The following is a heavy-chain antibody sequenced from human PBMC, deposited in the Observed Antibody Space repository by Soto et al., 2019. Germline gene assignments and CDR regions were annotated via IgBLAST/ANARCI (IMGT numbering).Heavy chain of an antibody. Sequence: GESLKISCKGSGYSFTSYWIGWVRQMPGKGLEWMGIIYPGDSDTRYSPSFQGQVTISADKSISTAYLQWSSLKASDTAMYYCARVPIFGVVPYYYYMDVWGKGTTVTVSS. CDR1: GYSFTSYW. V-gene: IGHV5-51*01. D-gene: IGHD3-3*01. J-gene: IGHJ6*03. CDR2: IYPGDSDT. CDR3: ARVPIFGVVPYYYYMDV.